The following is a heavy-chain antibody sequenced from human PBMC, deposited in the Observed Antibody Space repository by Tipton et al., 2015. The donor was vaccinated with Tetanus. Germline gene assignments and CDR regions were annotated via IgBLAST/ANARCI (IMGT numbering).Heavy chain of an antibody. D-gene: IGHD3-10*01. V-gene: IGHV3-33*01. CDR3: ARDGIMVRGVIISNYFDY. J-gene: IGHJ4*02. CDR2: IWYDGSNK. Sequence: SLRLSCAASGFTFSSYGMHWVRQAPGKGLEWVAVIWYDGSNKYYADSVKGRFTISRDNSKNTLYLQMNSLRAEDTAVYYCARDGIMVRGVIISNYFDYWGQGTLVTVSS. CDR1: GFTFSSYG.